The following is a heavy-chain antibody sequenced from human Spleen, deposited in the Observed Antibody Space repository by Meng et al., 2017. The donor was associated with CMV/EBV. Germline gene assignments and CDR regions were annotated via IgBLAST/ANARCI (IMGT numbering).Heavy chain of an antibody. Sequence: ASVKVSCKASGYTFSGYYIHWVRQAPGQGLEWMGWTNPNSGGTNYAQKFQGWVTISRDTSISTAYMELRRLRPDDTAVYYCARPSGEFRLLRKVGYYSMDVWGQGTTVTVSS. D-gene: IGHD3-10*01. CDR2: TNPNSGGT. CDR3: ARPSGEFRLLRKVGYYSMDV. CDR1: GYTFSGYY. V-gene: IGHV1-2*04. J-gene: IGHJ6*01.